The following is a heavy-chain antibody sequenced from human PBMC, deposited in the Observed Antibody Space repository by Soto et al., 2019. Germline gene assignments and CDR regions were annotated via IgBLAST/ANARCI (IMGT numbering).Heavy chain of an antibody. D-gene: IGHD2-2*01. J-gene: IGHJ4*02. Sequence: PGESLKISCAASGFTFSSYWMSWVRQAPGKGLEWVANIKQDGSEKYYVDSVKGRFTISRDNAKNSLYLQMNSLRAEDTAVYYCERAQYQLLLIDYWGQGTLVTVSS. V-gene: IGHV3-7*03. CDR3: ERAQYQLLLIDY. CDR2: IKQDGSEK. CDR1: GFTFSSYW.